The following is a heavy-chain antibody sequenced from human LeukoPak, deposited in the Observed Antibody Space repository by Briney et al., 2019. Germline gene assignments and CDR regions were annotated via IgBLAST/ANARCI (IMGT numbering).Heavy chain of an antibody. J-gene: IGHJ4*02. CDR2: ISTSSSYI. Sequence: GGSLRLSCAASGFTFSSYSMNWVRQAPGKGLEWVSSISTSSSYIHYADSVKGRFTISRDNSKNTLYLQMNSLRAEDTAVYYCAKTRYYYDSSGYLPDYWGQGTLVTVSS. CDR1: GFTFSSYS. V-gene: IGHV3-21*01. D-gene: IGHD3-22*01. CDR3: AKTRYYYDSSGYLPDY.